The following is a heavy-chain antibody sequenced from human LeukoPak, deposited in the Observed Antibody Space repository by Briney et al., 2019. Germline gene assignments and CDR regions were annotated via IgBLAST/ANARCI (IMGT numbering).Heavy chain of an antibody. V-gene: IGHV3-66*01. D-gene: IGHD3-22*01. CDR3: ASISVTMIVPAGDY. CDR1: GFTFSSNY. CDR2: IYSGGST. J-gene: IGHJ4*02. Sequence: PGGSLRLSCAASGFTFSSNYMSWVRQAPGKGLEWVSVIYSGGSTYYADSVKGRFTISRDNSKNTLYLQMNSLRAEDTAVYYCASISVTMIVPAGDYWGQGTLVTVSS.